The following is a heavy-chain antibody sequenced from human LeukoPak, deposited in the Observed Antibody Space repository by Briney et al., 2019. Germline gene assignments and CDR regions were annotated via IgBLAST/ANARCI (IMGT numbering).Heavy chain of an antibody. CDR2: ISHDGTVQ. D-gene: IGHD5-18*01. CDR3: AKEGTAMASSYFDY. Sequence: PGGSLRLSCAASGFTFSSYGMQWVRQAPGKGLEWVAVISHDGTVQHYADSVKGRFTISRDNSDNTLYLQMNSLRDEDTAMYYRAKEGTAMASSYFDYWGQGTLITVSS. V-gene: IGHV3-30*18. J-gene: IGHJ4*02. CDR1: GFTFSSYG.